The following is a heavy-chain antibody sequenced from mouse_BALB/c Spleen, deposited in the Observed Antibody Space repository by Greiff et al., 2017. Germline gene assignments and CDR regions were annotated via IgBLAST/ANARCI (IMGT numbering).Heavy chain of an antibody. CDR2: INYNGGST. J-gene: IGHJ3*01. CDR3: ARQTDGNYGFSY. CDR1: GFTFSSYY. V-gene: IGHV5-6-2*01. Sequence: EVKLMESGGGLVKLGGSLKLSCAASGFTFSSYYMSWVRQTPEKRLELVATINYNGGSTYYPDTVKGRFTISRDNAKNTLYLQMSSLKSEDTALYYCARQTDGNYGFSYWGQGTLVTVSA. D-gene: IGHD2-1*01.